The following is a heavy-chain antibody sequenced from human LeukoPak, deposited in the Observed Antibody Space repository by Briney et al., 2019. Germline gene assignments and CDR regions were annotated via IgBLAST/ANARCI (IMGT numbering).Heavy chain of an antibody. CDR1: GFTFSSYS. J-gene: IGHJ4*02. D-gene: IGHD1-1*01. CDR2: ISPRSDYI. V-gene: IGHV3-21*01. Sequence: PGGSLRLSCAASGFTFSSYSMNWGRQAPGKGLEWVSSISPRSDYIYYVDSVKGRFTISRDNAKNSLYLKMNSLRAGDTAVYYCSRDGTDDPFNYWGQGTLVTVSS. CDR3: SRDGTDDPFNY.